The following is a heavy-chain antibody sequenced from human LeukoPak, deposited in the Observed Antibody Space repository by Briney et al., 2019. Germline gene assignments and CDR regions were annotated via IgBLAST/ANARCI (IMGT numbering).Heavy chain of an antibody. J-gene: IGHJ4*02. CDR3: AKGGYYDSSGYLYLSYFDY. CDR1: GFTFSSYG. CDR2: ISGSGGST. Sequence: GGSLRLSCAASGFTFSSYGMSWVRQAPGKGLEWVSAISGSGGSTYYADSVKGRFTISRDNSKNTLYLQMNSLRAEDTAVYYCAKGGYYDSSGYLYLSYFDYWGQGTLVTVSS. D-gene: IGHD3-22*01. V-gene: IGHV3-23*01.